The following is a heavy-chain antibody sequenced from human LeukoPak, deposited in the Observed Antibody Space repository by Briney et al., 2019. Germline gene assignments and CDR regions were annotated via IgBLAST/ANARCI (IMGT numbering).Heavy chain of an antibody. Sequence: GGSLRLSCAASGFTFSSYSMNWVRQAPGKGLEWVSSISSSSSYIYYADSVKGRFTISRDNAKNSLYLQMNSLRAEDTAVYYCARGEDTATVEEYYGMDVWGQGTTVTVSS. CDR1: GFTFSSYS. CDR2: ISSSSSYI. CDR3: ARGEDTATVEEYYGMDV. J-gene: IGHJ6*02. V-gene: IGHV3-21*01. D-gene: IGHD5-18*01.